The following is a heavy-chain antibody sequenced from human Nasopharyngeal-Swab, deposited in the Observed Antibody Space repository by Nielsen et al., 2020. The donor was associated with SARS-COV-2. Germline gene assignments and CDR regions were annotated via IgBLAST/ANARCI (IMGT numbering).Heavy chain of an antibody. V-gene: IGHV5-51*01. D-gene: IGHD1-14*01. J-gene: IGHJ4*02. CDR3: ARAPSGISLPYYFDY. CDR2: VYPGDSDT. Sequence: KVSCKGSGYTFSNFWTGWVRQMPDKGLEWVGIVYPGDSDTQYSPSFRGQVTISADTSIDTAYLQWRSLEASDTAIYYCARAPSGISLPYYFDYWGRGTLVTVSS. CDR1: GYTFSNFW.